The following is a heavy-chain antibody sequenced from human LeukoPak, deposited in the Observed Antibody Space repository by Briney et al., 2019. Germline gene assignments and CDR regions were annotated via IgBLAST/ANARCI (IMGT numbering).Heavy chain of an antibody. CDR3: ARIDCSSTSCYAGGFGY. Sequence: ASVKVSCKASGYTFTSYDINWVRQATGQGLEWMGWMNPNSGNTGYAQKFQGRVTITRNTSISTAYMELSSLRSEDTAVYYCARIDCSSTSCYAGGFGYWGQGTLVTVSS. CDR1: GYTFTSYD. J-gene: IGHJ4*02. V-gene: IGHV1-8*03. CDR2: MNPNSGNT. D-gene: IGHD2-2*01.